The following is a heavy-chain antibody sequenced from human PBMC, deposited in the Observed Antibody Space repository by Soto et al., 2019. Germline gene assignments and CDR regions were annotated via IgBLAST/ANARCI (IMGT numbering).Heavy chain of an antibody. CDR2: ISWNSGSI. CDR3: AKDRGSLDP. V-gene: IGHV3-9*01. D-gene: IGHD3-16*01. J-gene: IGHJ5*02. Sequence: GGSLRLSCAASGFTFDDYAMHWVRQAPWKGLEWVSGISWNSGSIGYADSVKGRFTISRDNAKNSLYLQMNSLRAEDTALYYCAKDRGSLDPWRQGTLVIVSS. CDR1: GFTFDDYA.